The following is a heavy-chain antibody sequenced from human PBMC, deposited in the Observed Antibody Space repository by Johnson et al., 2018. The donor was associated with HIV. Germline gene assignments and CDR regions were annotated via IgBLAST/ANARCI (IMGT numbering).Heavy chain of an antibody. D-gene: IGHD3-9*01. J-gene: IGHJ3*01. CDR1: GFTCSSYD. CDR2: IGSSGDT. Sequence: VQLVESGGGVVQPGRSLRLSCAASGFTCSSYDMHWVRQTTGKGLEWISGIGSSGDTFYPGSVKGRFTISRANAKNSLYLQMNSLRAGDTGVYYCARAGDYDVLTGSLLRGTFDVWGQGTMVTVSS. V-gene: IGHV3-13*01. CDR3: ARAGDYDVLTGSLLRGTFDV.